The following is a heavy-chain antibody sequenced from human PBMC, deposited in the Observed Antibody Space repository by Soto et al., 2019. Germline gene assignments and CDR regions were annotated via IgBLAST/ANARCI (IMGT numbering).Heavy chain of an antibody. CDR1: GFTFSNYA. V-gene: IGHV3-23*01. CDR3: AKGRQWELPIDY. CDR2: ISISGGST. Sequence: EVQLLESGGGLVQPGGSLRLSCAASGFTFSNYALTWVRQAPGKGLEWVSAISISGGSTYYADSVKGQFTISRDNSKNTLYLQMNSLRAEDTAVYHCAKGRQWELPIDYWGQGTLVTVSS. D-gene: IGHD1-26*01. J-gene: IGHJ4*02.